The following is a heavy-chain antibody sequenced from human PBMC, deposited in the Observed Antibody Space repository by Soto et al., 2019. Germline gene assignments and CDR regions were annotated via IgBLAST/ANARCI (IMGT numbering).Heavy chain of an antibody. Sequence: GGSLRLSCAASGFTFSSYALSWVRLAPGKGLEWVSAISDSGGSAYYADSVKGRFTMSRDNSKNTLYLQMSGLRAEDTAVYHCAKDGCSRTSCYHFDYWGQGTVVTVSS. V-gene: IGHV3-23*01. J-gene: IGHJ4*02. CDR1: GFTFSSYA. D-gene: IGHD2-2*01. CDR2: ISDSGGSA. CDR3: AKDGCSRTSCYHFDY.